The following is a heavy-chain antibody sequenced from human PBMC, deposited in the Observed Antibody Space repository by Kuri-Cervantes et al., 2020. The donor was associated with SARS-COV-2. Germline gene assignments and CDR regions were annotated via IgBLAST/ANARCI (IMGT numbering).Heavy chain of an antibody. J-gene: IGHJ4*02. D-gene: IGHD6-13*01. V-gene: IGHV3-23*01. CDR1: GFTFSSYA. CDR3: ASAPIAAAGYFDC. CDR2: ISGSGGST. Sequence: GESLKISCAASGFTFSSYAMSWVRQAPGKGLEWVSAISGSGGSTYYADSVKGRFTISRDNSKNTLYLQMNSLRAEDTAVYYCASAPIAAAGYFDCWGQGTLVTVSS.